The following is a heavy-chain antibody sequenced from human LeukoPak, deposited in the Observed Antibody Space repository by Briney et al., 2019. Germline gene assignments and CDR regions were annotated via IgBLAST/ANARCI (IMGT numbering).Heavy chain of an antibody. D-gene: IGHD3-22*01. CDR2: IKRETDGGTI. Sequence: TGGSLRLSCAASGFTLNNAWMSWVRQAPGKGLEWLGRIKRETDGGTIDYAAPVKGRFTISRDDSRNTLYLQMDSLKIEDTAVYYCTTDRYYDNSELQFQHWGQGTLVTVSS. CDR3: TTDRYYDNSELQFQH. J-gene: IGHJ1*01. CDR1: GFTLNNAW. V-gene: IGHV3-15*01.